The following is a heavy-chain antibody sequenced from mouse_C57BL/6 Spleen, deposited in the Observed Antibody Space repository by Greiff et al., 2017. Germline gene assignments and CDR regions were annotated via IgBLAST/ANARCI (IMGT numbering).Heavy chain of an antibody. Sequence: QVQLQQSGAELVRPGTSVQMSCKASGYTFTNYWIGWAKQRPGHGLEWIGDIYPGGGYTNYNETFKGKATLTADKSSSTAYMPFSSLTSEDSAIYYCARGYCYDEGYYFDYWGQGTTLTVSS. CDR1: GYTFTNYW. D-gene: IGHD2-12*01. V-gene: IGHV1-63*01. J-gene: IGHJ2*01. CDR2: IYPGGGYT. CDR3: ARGYCYDEGYYFDY.